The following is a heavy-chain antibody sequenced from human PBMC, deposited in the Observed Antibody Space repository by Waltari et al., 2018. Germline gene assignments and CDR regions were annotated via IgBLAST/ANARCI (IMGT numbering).Heavy chain of an antibody. J-gene: IGHJ6*02. Sequence: QVQLVQSGAEVKKPGSSVKVSCKASGGTFSSYAISWVRQPTGQGLEWMGGIIPIFGTANYAQKFQGRVTITADESTSTAYMELSSLRSEDTAVYYCARAPWSIAAPESGMDVWGQGTTVTVSS. D-gene: IGHD6-6*01. V-gene: IGHV1-69*01. CDR2: IIPIFGTA. CDR3: ARAPWSIAAPESGMDV. CDR1: GGTFSSYA.